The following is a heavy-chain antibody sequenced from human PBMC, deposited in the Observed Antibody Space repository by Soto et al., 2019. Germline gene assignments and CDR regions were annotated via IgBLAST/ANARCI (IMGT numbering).Heavy chain of an antibody. J-gene: IGHJ4*02. CDR3: ARVGGVAARTFDY. D-gene: IGHD6-6*01. V-gene: IGHV4-59*01. CDR2: IYYSGST. Sequence: SETRSLTCTVSGGSINDFYWSWIRQPPGKGLEWIGYIYYSGSTDYNPSLKGRVTISVDTSKNQFSLKLRSVTAADTAVYYCARVGGVAARTFDYWGQGTLVTVSS. CDR1: GGSINDFY.